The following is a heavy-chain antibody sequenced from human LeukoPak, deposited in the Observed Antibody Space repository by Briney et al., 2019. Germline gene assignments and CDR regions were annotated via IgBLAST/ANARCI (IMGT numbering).Heavy chain of an antibody. J-gene: IGHJ4*02. D-gene: IGHD5-18*01. CDR1: GGSISSSSYY. CDR2: MSYTGTT. CDR3: ARSGYSFLVDS. V-gene: IGHV4-39*01. Sequence: SETLSLTCTVSGGSISSSSYYWGLIRQPPGEGLEWIASMSYTGTTYYNPSLKSRVTISVDTSKNQFSLKLSSVTAADTAVYFCARSGYSFLVDSWGQGALVTVSS.